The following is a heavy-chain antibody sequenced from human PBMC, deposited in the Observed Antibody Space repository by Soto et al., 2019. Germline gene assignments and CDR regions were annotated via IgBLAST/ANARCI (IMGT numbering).Heavy chain of an antibody. D-gene: IGHD3-10*01. CDR1: GDTFKNCV. J-gene: IGHJ6*02. CDR3: AAELGFGKLSVV. Sequence: QVQVVQSGVEVRRPGSSVKVSCKASGDTFKNCVISWVRQAPGQGLEWMGGIIPLFGTTDFAQRLQGRLTITTDESTTTAYMALSRLRSEDTATYYCAAELGFGKLSVVWGQGTTVIVSS. V-gene: IGHV1-69*01. CDR2: IIPLFGTT.